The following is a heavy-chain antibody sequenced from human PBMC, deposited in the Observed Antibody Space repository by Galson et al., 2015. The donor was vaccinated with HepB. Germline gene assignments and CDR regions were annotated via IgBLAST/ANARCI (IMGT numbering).Heavy chain of an antibody. Sequence: SLRLSCAASGFTFSSYAIHWVRQAPGKGLEWVAVISYDGSNTYYADSVKGRFTISRDTSKNTLYLQMNSLRAEDTAVYYCARGPHAFTIFGVQHWGQGTLVTVSS. CDR2: ISYDGSNT. J-gene: IGHJ1*01. D-gene: IGHD3-3*01. CDR1: GFTFSSYA. CDR3: ARGPHAFTIFGVQH. V-gene: IGHV3-30-3*01.